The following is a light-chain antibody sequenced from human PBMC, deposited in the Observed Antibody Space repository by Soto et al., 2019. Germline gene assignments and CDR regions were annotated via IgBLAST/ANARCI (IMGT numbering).Light chain of an antibody. V-gene: IGKV3-15*01. J-gene: IGKJ1*01. CDR3: QQYNSWPPIT. Sequence: IVLTQSPATLSGSPGERATLSCRASQNVNNNLAWYQQKPGQAPRLLLYGASTRATGIPARFSGSGSGTEFTLTISSLQSEDFVVYYCQQYNSWPPITFGQGTKVE. CDR2: GAS. CDR1: QNVNNN.